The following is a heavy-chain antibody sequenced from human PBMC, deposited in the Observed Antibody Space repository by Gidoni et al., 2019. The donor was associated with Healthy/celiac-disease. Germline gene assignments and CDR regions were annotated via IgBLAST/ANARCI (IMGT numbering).Heavy chain of an antibody. J-gene: IGHJ4*02. CDR2: ISLNSVSI. V-gene: IGHV3-9*01. Sequence: EVQLVESGGGWVQPGRSLRLSCAASGFPFDHYLMNWVQQGPGKGLEWVSGISLNSVSIGYADSVKGRFTISRDNAKNSLYLQMNSLRAEDTSLYYCARAPGDCSGGSCYSPNFDYWGQGTLVTVSS. CDR3: ARAPGDCSGGSCYSPNFDY. D-gene: IGHD2-15*01. CDR1: GFPFDHYL.